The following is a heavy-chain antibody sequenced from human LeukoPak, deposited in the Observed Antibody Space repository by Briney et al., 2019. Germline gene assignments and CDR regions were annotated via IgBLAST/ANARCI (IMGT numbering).Heavy chain of an antibody. D-gene: IGHD5-18*01. J-gene: IGHJ1*01. Sequence: SETLSHSCAVYGGSFSDYYRSWIRQPPGKGLEWIGEINHSGDTKYNPSLKSRVTISVDTSKNQFSLKVSSVTAADTAVYYCARIQLWPPHYFKHWGQGTLVTVSS. CDR1: GGSFSDYY. V-gene: IGHV4-34*01. CDR2: INHSGDT. CDR3: ARIQLWPPHYFKH.